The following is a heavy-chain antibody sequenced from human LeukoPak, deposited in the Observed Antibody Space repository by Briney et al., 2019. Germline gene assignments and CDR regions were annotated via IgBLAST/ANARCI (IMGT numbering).Heavy chain of an antibody. D-gene: IGHD1-1*01. V-gene: IGHV4-39*07. CDR1: GGSISSSSYY. J-gene: IGHJ6*03. CDR2: IYYSGST. CDR3: ARSVNSYYYYYMDV. Sequence: PSETLSLTCTVSGGSISSSSYYWGWIRQPPGKGLEWIGSIYYSGSTYYNPSLKSRVTISVDTSKNQFSLKLSSVTAADTAVYYCARSVNSYYYYYMDVWGKGTTVTVSS.